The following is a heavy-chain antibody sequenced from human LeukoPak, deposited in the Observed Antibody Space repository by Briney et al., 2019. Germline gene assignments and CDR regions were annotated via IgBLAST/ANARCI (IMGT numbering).Heavy chain of an antibody. CDR1: GFKFSNSD. V-gene: IGHV3-13*04. CDR3: ATGERPPPYTTDAWYFAL. CDR2: IGTEADP. D-gene: IGHD1-26*01. J-gene: IGHJ2*01. Sequence: GGSLRLSCAASGFKFSNSDMHWVRQSAGRGLEWVSTIGTEADPFYPGSAKGRFTISRDNAKDSLYLQMNSLRVEDTGVYYCATGERPPPYTTDAWYFALWGRGTRVTVSS.